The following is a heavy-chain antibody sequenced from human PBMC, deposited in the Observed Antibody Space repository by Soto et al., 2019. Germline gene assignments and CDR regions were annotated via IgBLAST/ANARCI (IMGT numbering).Heavy chain of an antibody. CDR3: ARVNYGDYGGVYDY. J-gene: IGHJ4*02. CDR1: GFTVSSYL. CDR2: INSDGSST. Sequence: EVQLVASGGGLVQPGGSLRLSCAASGFTVSSYLMHWVRQAPGKGLAWVSRINSDGSSTSFADSVKGRFTISRDNAKNTLYLQMNSLRAEDTAVYYCARVNYGDYGGVYDYWGQGTLVTVSS. V-gene: IGHV3-74*01. D-gene: IGHD4-17*01.